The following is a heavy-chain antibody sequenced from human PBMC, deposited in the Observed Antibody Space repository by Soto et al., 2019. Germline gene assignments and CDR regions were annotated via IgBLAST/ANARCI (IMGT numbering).Heavy chain of an antibody. Sequence: QVQLVESGGGVVQPGRSLRLSCAASGFTFSSYGMHWVRQAPGKGLEWVAVISYDGSNKYYADSVKGRFTISRDNSKNTLYLQMNSLRAEDTAVYYCVGSNNWFDPWGQGTLVTVSS. V-gene: IGHV3-30*03. CDR3: VGSNNWFDP. CDR1: GFTFSSYG. CDR2: ISYDGSNK. J-gene: IGHJ5*02.